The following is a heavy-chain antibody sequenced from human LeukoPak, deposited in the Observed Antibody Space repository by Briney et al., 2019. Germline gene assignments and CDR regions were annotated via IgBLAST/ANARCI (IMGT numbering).Heavy chain of an antibody. D-gene: IGHD3-10*01. V-gene: IGHV4-39*07. Sequence: PSETLSLTCTVSGGSISSSSYYWGWIRQPPGKGLEWIGSIYYSGSTYYNPSLKSRVTISVDTSKNQFSLKLSSVTAADTAVYYCATQRRYGSGSYYNPGAFDIWGQGTMVTVSS. CDR3: ATQRRYGSGSYYNPGAFDI. CDR2: IYYSGST. J-gene: IGHJ3*02. CDR1: GGSISSSSYY.